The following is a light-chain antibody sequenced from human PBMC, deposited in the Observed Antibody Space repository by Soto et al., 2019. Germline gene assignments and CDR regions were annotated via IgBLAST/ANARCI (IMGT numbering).Light chain of an antibody. J-gene: IGKJ1*01. CDR2: GAS. V-gene: IGKV3-15*01. Sequence: EIVMTQSPATLSVSPGERATLSCRASQSVSSNLAWYQQKPGQAPRLLIYGASTRATGITARFSGSGSGTEFTLTISSLQAEDFAVYYCQQYNNWPPMAFGQGTKVVIK. CDR1: QSVSSN. CDR3: QQYNNWPPMA.